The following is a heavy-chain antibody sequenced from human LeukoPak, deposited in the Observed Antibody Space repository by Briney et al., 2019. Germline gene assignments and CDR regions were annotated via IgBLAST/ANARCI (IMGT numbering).Heavy chain of an antibody. J-gene: IGHJ4*02. CDR1: GFTFSSYA. D-gene: IGHD3-10*01. V-gene: IGHV3-23*01. CDR2: ISGSGGST. CDR3: AKELWFGELASVY. Sequence: GGSLRLSCAASGFTFSSYAMSWVRRAPGKGLEWVSAISGSGGSTYYADSVKGRFTISRDNSKNTLYLQMNSLRAEDAAVYYCAKELWFGELASVYWGQGTLVTVSP.